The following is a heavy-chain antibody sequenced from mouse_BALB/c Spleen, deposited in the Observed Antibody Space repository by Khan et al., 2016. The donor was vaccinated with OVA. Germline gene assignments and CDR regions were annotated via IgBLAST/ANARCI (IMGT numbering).Heavy chain of an antibody. D-gene: IGHD2-14*01. Sequence: QVQLKESGPGLVAPSQSLSITCTVSGFSLSSYNIHWVRQPPGKGLEWLGMIWGGGGTDYNSTLKSRLSISKDNSKSQVFLKMNSLQTDDTAMYYCARDYYRYDGYYAMDYWGQGTSVTVSS. V-gene: IGHV2-6-4*01. CDR2: IWGGGGT. CDR3: ARDYYRYDGYYAMDY. CDR1: GFSLSSYN. J-gene: IGHJ4*01.